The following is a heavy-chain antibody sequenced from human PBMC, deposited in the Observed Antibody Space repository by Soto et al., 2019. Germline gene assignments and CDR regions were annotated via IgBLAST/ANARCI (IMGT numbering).Heavy chain of an antibody. J-gene: IGHJ3*02. Sequence: GGSLRLSCAASGFTFSNAWMSWVRQAPGKGLEWVGRIKSKTDGGTTDYAAPVKGRFTISRDDSKNTLYLQMNSLKTEDTAVYYCTTVSVVTNLGDAFDIWGQGTMVTVSS. CDR3: TTVSVVTNLGDAFDI. CDR1: GFTFSNAW. D-gene: IGHD2-21*02. CDR2: IKSKTDGGTT. V-gene: IGHV3-15*01.